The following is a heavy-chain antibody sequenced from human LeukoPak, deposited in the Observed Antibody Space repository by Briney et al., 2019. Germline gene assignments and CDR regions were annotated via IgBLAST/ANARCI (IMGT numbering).Heavy chain of an antibody. CDR1: GFTFNHHG. V-gene: IGHV3-33*01. CDR2: IWSDGSNR. D-gene: IGHD4-11*01. J-gene: IGHJ4*01. CDR3: ARDAQRGFDYSNSLRY. Sequence: GGSLRLSCATSGFTFNHHGMHWVRQAPGKGLEWVAAIWSDGSNRFYAGPVKGRFTISRDNPRNTVFLQMNSLRVEDTAMYYCARDAQRGFDYSNSLRYWGHGTLVTVSS.